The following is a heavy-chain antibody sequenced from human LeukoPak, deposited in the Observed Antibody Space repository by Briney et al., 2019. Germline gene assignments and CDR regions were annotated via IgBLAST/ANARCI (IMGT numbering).Heavy chain of an antibody. CDR3: ARGTIGGSPASAY. J-gene: IGHJ4*02. V-gene: IGHV3-21*06. CDR1: GFTFSTYE. D-gene: IGHD2-15*01. CDR2: IGTDGYS. Sequence: PGGSLRLSCAASGFTFSTYEMSWVRQAPGKGLEWVSSIGTDGYSYSAVSVKGRFTISRDNAKSTLYLQMDSLTVEDTALYYCARGTIGGSPASAYWGQGTLVTVSS.